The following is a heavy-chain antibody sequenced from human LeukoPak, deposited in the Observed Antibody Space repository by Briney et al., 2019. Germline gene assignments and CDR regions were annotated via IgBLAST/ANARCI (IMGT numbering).Heavy chain of an antibody. CDR2: IKTKPEGGTT. Sequence: GRSQRLSCAASGFTFNKAWTVWASQPPRKWREWVARIKTKPEGGTTDYAAPVKGRFTISRDESKDTLYLQMNSLKSEDTAVYYCTSSGSRWDYFDYWGQGTLATVSS. CDR3: TSSGSRWDYFDY. CDR1: GFTFNKAW. J-gene: IGHJ4*02. V-gene: IGHV3-15*05. D-gene: IGHD4-23*01.